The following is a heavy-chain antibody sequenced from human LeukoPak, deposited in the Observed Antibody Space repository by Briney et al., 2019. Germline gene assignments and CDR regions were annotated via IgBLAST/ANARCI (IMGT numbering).Heavy chain of an antibody. CDR1: GFTFSSYA. J-gene: IGHJ4*02. CDR2: ISSNGGST. CDR3: VKDRFAIAARHVFDY. V-gene: IGHV3-64D*09. D-gene: IGHD6-6*01. Sequence: GGSLRLSCSASGFTFSSYAMHWVRQAPGKGLEYVSAISSNGGSTYYADSVKGRFTISRDNSKNTLYLQMSSLRAEDTAVYYCVKDRFAIAARHVFDYRGQGTLVTVSS.